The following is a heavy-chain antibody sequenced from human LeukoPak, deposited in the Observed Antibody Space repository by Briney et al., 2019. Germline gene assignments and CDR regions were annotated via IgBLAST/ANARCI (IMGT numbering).Heavy chain of an antibody. CDR1: GFTFSSYA. CDR2: ISGSGGST. V-gene: IGHV3-23*01. J-gene: IGHJ5*02. Sequence: GGSLRLSCAASGFTFSSYAMSWVRQAPGKGLEWVSAISGSGGSTYYEDSVKGRFTISRDNSKNSLYLQMNSLRAEDTAVYYCAKGGRDITIFGVSNNWFDPWGQGTLVTVS. D-gene: IGHD3-3*01. CDR3: AKGGRDITIFGVSNNWFDP.